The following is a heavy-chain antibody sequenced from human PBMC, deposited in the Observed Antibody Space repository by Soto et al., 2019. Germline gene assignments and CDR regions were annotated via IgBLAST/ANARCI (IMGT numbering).Heavy chain of an antibody. Sequence: GGSLRLSCAASGFTFSSYGMHWVRQAPGKGLEWVAVIWYDGSNKYYADSVKGRFTISRDNSKNTLYLQMNSLRAEDTAVYYCAREYYDFWSGYLNYYGMDVWGQGTTVTVSS. V-gene: IGHV3-33*01. CDR1: GFTFSSYG. CDR3: AREYYDFWSGYLNYYGMDV. D-gene: IGHD3-3*01. CDR2: IWYDGSNK. J-gene: IGHJ6*02.